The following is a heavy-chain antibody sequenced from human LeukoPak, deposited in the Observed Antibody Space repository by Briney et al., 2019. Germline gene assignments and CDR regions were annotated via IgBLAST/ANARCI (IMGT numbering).Heavy chain of an antibody. V-gene: IGHV4-39*01. J-gene: IGHJ3*02. Sequence: SETLSLTCTVSGGSISSSSYYWGWIRQPPGKGLEWIGSIYYSGSTYYNPSLKSRVTISVDTSKNQFSLKLSSVTAADTAVYYCARHLLGSLIVGASVSDAFDIWGQGTVVTVSS. CDR3: ARHLLGSLIVGASVSDAFDI. D-gene: IGHD1-26*01. CDR1: GGSISSSSYY. CDR2: IYYSGST.